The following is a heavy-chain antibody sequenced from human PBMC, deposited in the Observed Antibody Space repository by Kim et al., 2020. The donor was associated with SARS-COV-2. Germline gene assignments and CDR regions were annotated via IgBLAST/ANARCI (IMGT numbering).Heavy chain of an antibody. J-gene: IGHJ4*02. CDR3: ARGSGWAFDY. D-gene: IGHD6-19*01. Sequence: TKYAQKFRGRVTITRERPASTSYMELSSLRSEETAVYYCARGSGWAFDYWGQGTLVPVAS. CDR2: T. V-gene: IGHV1-3*01.